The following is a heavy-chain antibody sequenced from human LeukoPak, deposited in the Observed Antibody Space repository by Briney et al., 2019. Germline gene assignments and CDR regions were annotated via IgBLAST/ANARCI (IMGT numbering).Heavy chain of an antibody. CDR2: IYESGST. Sequence: PSETLSLTCTVSGGSIKSHYWSWIRQTPGKGLEWIGCIYESGSTYHNPSLKSRVSISVDTSKNQFSLKVNSVTAADTAVYFCARRRCSSTSCPRGMDVWGQGTTVTVSS. J-gene: IGHJ6*02. CDR1: GGSIKSHY. V-gene: IGHV4-59*08. CDR3: ARRRCSSTSCPRGMDV. D-gene: IGHD2-2*01.